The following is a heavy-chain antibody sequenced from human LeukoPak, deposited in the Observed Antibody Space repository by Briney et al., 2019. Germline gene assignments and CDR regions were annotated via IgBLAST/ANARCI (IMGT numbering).Heavy chain of an antibody. CDR1: GGSFSGYY. CDR2: INHSGST. CDR3: ARGKGDDSSGYYPPLYFDY. V-gene: IGHV4-34*01. D-gene: IGHD3-22*01. J-gene: IGHJ4*02. Sequence: SETLSLTCAIYGGSFSGYYWSWIRQPPGKGLEWIGEINHSGSTNYNPSLKSRVTISVDTSKNQFSLKLSSVTAADTAVYYCARGKGDDSSGYYPPLYFDYWGQGTLVTVSS.